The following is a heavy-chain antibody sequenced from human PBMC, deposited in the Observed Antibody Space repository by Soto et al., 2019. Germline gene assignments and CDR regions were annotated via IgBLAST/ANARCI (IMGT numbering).Heavy chain of an antibody. CDR3: ARHSDSSSHPGGWGYYYYYMDV. CDR1: GGSISSYY. Sequence: QVQLQESGPGLVKPSETLSLTCTVSGGSISSYYWSWIRQPPGKGLEWIGYIYYSGSTNYNPSLKSRGTISVDTSKNQFSLKLSSVTAADTAVYYCARHSDSSSHPGGWGYYYYYMDVWGKGTTVTVSS. J-gene: IGHJ6*03. CDR2: IYYSGST. V-gene: IGHV4-59*08. D-gene: IGHD6-6*01.